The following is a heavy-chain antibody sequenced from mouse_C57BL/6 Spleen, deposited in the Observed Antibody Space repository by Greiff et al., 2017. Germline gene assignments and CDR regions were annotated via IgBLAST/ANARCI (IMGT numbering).Heavy chain of an antibody. J-gene: IGHJ1*03. Sequence: EVQLVESGGGLVKPGGSLKLSCAASGFTFSSYAMSWVRQTPEKRLEWVATISDGGSYTYYPDNVKGRFTISRDNAKNNLYLQMSHLKSEDTAMYYCARGAYDGYYRYFDVWGTGTTVTVSS. V-gene: IGHV5-4*01. CDR2: ISDGGSYT. CDR1: GFTFSSYA. CDR3: ARGAYDGYYRYFDV. D-gene: IGHD2-3*01.